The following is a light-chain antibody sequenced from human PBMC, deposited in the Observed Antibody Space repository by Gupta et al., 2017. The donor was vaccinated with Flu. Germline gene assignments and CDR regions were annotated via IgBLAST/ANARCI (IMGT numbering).Light chain of an antibody. J-gene: IGKJ4*01. Sequence: VLTQSPATLSLSPGERAVLSCRASQTVRPSLAWYQQKPGQAPRLLMYDASRRAAGVPARFIGSGCGTDFTRTISTREPEDFAVYYCQQHSDRPRFTFGRGTKLEIK. V-gene: IGKV3-11*01. CDR2: DAS. CDR3: QQHSDRPRFT. CDR1: QTVRPS.